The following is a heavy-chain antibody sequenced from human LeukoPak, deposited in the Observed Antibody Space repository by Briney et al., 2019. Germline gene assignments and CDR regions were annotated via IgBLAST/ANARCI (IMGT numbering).Heavy chain of an antibody. CDR2: VSSSGTTT. CDR1: GFTFSSYS. J-gene: IGHJ4*02. CDR3: ARADRDGNKRFLD. Sequence: GGSLRLSCAASGFTFSSYSVIWARQAPGKGLEWVSYVSSSGTTTYYAVSVKGRFTISRDNGKNFVSLKMNSLRDEDTDVYSCARADRDGNKRFLDWGQGTMVTVS. V-gene: IGHV3-48*02. D-gene: IGHD5-24*01.